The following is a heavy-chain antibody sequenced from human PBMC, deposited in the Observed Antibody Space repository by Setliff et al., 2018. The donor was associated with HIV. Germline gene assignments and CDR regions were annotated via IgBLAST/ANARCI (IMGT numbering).Heavy chain of an antibody. Sequence: GGSLRLSCTASGFTFRDYWMHWVRQAPGKGLEWVSRIKGDGSGATYVDSVKGRFSISRDNTKNTLYLQMNSLRPDDTALYYCTKDYHVAATDYWGQGTLVTVSS. J-gene: IGHJ4*02. CDR2: IKGDGSGA. CDR3: TKDYHVAATDY. CDR1: GFTFRDYW. D-gene: IGHD6-13*01. V-gene: IGHV3-74*01.